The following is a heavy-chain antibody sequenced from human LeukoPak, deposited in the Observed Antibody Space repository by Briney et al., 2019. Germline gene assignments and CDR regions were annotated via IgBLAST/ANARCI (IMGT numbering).Heavy chain of an antibody. J-gene: IGHJ4*02. D-gene: IGHD3-16*02. CDR1: GFTFDTYW. CDR2: IKQDGSEK. V-gene: IGHV3-7*04. Sequence: GGSLRLSCAASGFTFDTYWMSWARQAPGKGLEWVANIKQDGSEKDYVDSVKGRFTISRDNAKNSLYLQMNSLRAEDTGVYYCARGDTQSKYRQFDSWGQGSLVIVSS. CDR3: ARGDTQSKYRQFDS.